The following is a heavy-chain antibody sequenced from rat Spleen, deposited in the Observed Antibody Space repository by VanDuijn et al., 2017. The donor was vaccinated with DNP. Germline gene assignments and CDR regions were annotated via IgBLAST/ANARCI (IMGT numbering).Heavy chain of an antibody. CDR3: VREAEGVDY. Sequence: EVKLVESGGGLVQPGRSLKLSCAASGFNFNDYWMGWVRQAPGKGLEWIGEINKDSNIIKYSPSLKDKFTVSRDNAQNTLYLQMSNLGSEDTAMYYCVREAEGVDYWGQGVMVTVSS. V-gene: IGHV4-2*01. J-gene: IGHJ2*01. CDR2: INKDSNII. CDR1: GFNFNDYW. D-gene: IGHD1-11*01.